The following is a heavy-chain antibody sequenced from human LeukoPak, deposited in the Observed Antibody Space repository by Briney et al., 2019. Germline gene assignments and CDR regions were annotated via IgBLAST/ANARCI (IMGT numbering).Heavy chain of an antibody. J-gene: IGHJ4*02. V-gene: IGHV1-2*02. Sequence: ASVKVSCKASGYTFTGYYMHWVRQAPGQGLEWMGWINPNSGNTNYAQKLQGRLTMTKDTSTSTAYMELRSLRSDDTAVYYCARGGGMWELLSYFDYWGQGTLVTVSS. CDR1: GYTFTGYY. CDR3: ARGGGMWELLSYFDY. D-gene: IGHD1-26*01. CDR2: INPNSGNT.